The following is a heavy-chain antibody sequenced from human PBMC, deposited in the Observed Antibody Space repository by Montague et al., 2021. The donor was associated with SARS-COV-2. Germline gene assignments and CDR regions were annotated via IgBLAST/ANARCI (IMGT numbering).Heavy chain of an antibody. V-gene: IGHV4-39*01. CDR1: GGSIISTTYY. CDR3: ARRSSGGARYDY. CDR2: IYYAGRT. J-gene: IGHJ4*02. D-gene: IGHD2-15*01. Sequence: SETLSLTCTVSGGSIISTTYYWGWIRQPPGKGLEWIGSIYYAGRTYHNPSLKSRVTISIDTSKNQFYLDLTSATAADTAVYYCARRSSGGARYDYWGQGTLVTVSS.